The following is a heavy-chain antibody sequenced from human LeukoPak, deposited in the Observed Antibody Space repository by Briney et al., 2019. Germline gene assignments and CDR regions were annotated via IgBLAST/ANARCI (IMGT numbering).Heavy chain of an antibody. J-gene: IGHJ4*02. D-gene: IGHD5-12*01. CDR2: INHSGGT. CDR3: ARRKGVDIVATIQTAPFDY. CDR1: GGSFSGYY. V-gene: IGHV4-34*01. Sequence: PSETLSLTCAVYGGSFSGYYWSWIRQPPGKGLEWIGEINHSGGTNYNPSLKSRVTISVDTSKNQFSLKLSSVAAADTAVYYCARRKGVDIVATIQTAPFDYWGQGTLVTVSS.